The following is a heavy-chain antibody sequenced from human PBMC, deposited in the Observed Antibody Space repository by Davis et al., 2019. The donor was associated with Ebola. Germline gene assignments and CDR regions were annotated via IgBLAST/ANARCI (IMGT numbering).Heavy chain of an antibody. CDR2: IFSSGTTI. J-gene: IGHJ4*02. CDR1: GFPSTDYP. CDR3: ARVAWSIWDY. V-gene: IGHV3-11*01. D-gene: IGHD2-15*01. Sequence: PGGSLRLSCVASGFPSTDYPMTWFRQAPGKGLEWVPYIFSSGTTICYADSVKGRFTISRHHYDNTPSLQMSSLGPAHAATYYCARVAWSIWDYWGRGTPVTVSS.